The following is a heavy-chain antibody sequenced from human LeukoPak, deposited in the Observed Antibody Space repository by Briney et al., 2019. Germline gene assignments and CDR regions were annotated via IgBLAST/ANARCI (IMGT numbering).Heavy chain of an antibody. CDR3: ARDNDTSGWYYFDN. D-gene: IGHD6-19*01. CDR2: ISGSGGST. Sequence: GGSLRLSCAASGFTFRSYGMSWVRQAPGKGLEWVSAISGSGGSTYYADSVKGRFTISRDNARNSLYLQMNSLRVEDTAVYYCARDNDTSGWYYFDNWGQGTLVTVSS. V-gene: IGHV3-23*01. J-gene: IGHJ4*02. CDR1: GFTFRSYG.